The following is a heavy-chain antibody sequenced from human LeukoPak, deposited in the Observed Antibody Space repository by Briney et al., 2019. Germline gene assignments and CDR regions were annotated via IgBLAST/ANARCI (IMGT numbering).Heavy chain of an antibody. V-gene: IGHV3-23*01. J-gene: IGHJ4*02. CDR2: INGSGGRT. CDR3: ARDGEYSSGWYGFDY. CDR1: GFTFRNYA. Sequence: GGSLRLSCAASGFTFRNYAMSWVRQAPGKGLEWVSDINGSGGRTNYADSVKGRFTISRDNSKNTLYLQMNSLRAEDTAVYYCARDGEYSSGWYGFDYWGQGTLVTVSS. D-gene: IGHD6-19*01.